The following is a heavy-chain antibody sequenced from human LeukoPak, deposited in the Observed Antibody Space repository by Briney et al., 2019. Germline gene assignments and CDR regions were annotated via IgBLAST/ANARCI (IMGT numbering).Heavy chain of an antibody. CDR1: GYSFTIYW. CDR2: IYPGDSGT. Sequence: GESLKISCKGSGYSFTIYWIACVRQMPGKGLEWMGTIYPGDSGTRYSPSFQGQVTISVDKSISTAYLQWSSLKASDTAMYFCARSGRDTETHDYGDPRGDYWGQGTLVTVSS. CDR3: ARSGRDTETHDYGDPRGDY. D-gene: IGHD4-17*01. V-gene: IGHV5-51*01. J-gene: IGHJ4*02.